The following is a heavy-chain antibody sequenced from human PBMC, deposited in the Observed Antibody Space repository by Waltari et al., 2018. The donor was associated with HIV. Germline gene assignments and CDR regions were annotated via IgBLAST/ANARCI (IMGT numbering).Heavy chain of an antibody. CDR2: MHSGGTS. D-gene: IGHD3-3*01. V-gene: IGHV3-53*01. CDR3: TRDGYYDFWRRYLYYGMDV. CDR1: Y. J-gene: IGHJ6*02. Sequence: YMSWVRQAPAKGLEWVAVMHSGGTSYYADALQGRFTITKDNSKNTIYLHMNTVRVEDAAVYYCTRDGYYDFWRRYLYYGMDVWGQGTTVIVS.